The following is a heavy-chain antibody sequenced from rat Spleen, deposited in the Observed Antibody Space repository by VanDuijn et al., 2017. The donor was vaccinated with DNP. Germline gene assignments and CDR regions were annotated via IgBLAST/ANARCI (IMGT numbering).Heavy chain of an antibody. CDR1: GFTFSDYN. CDR3: TRHDYSNYYFDY. D-gene: IGHD1-8*01. CDR2: ISYDGGST. J-gene: IGHJ2*01. Sequence: EVQLVESGGGLVQPGRSLKLSCAASGFTFSDYNMAWVRQAPKKGLEWVATISYDGGSTYYRDSVKGRFTISRDNAESALYLRMDSLRSEDTATYYCTRHDYSNYYFDYWGRGVMVTVSS. V-gene: IGHV5-7*01.